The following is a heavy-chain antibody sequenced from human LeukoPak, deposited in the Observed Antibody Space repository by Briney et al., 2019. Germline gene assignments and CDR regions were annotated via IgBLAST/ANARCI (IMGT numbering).Heavy chain of an antibody. CDR1: GFTFSDYY. V-gene: IGHV3-11*01. Sequence: GGSLRLSCAASGFTFSDYYMSWLRQAAGKGLEWVSYISSSGSTIYYADSVKGRFTISRDNAKNSLYLQMNSLRAEDTAVYYCARDHSEQYYFDYWGQGTLVTISS. CDR2: ISSSGSTI. J-gene: IGHJ4*02. CDR3: ARDHSEQYYFDY. D-gene: IGHD1/OR15-1a*01.